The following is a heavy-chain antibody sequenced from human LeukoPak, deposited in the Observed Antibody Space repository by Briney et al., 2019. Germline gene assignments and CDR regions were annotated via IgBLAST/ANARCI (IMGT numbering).Heavy chain of an antibody. CDR1: GFTFSSYE. Sequence: GGSLRLSCAASGFTFSSYEMNWVRQAPGKGLEWVSYISSSGSTIYYADSVKGRFTISRDNAKNALYLQMNSLRAEDTAVYYCARGAGSGADYYYYYYMDVWGKGTTVTVSS. V-gene: IGHV3-48*03. CDR3: ARGAGSGADYYYYYYMDV. J-gene: IGHJ6*03. CDR2: ISSSGSTI. D-gene: IGHD1-26*01.